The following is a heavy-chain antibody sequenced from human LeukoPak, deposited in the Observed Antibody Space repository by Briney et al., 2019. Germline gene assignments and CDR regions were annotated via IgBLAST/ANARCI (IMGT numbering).Heavy chain of an antibody. CDR3: AKDYDSSGYYYDY. V-gene: IGHV3-23*01. J-gene: IGHJ4*02. CDR2: ISGSGSST. CDR1: GLSFSTYA. Sequence: GGSLRLSCAASGLSFSTYAMNWVRHAPGEGLEWVSSISGSGSSTYYADSVKGRFTISRDNSKNTLYLQMNSLRAEDTAVYFCAKDYDSSGYYYDYWGQGTLVTVSS. D-gene: IGHD3-22*01.